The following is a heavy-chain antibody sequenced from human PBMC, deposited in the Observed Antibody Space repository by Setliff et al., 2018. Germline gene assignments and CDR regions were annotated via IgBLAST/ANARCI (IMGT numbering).Heavy chain of an antibody. CDR1: GFTFSSYS. J-gene: IGHJ3*02. Sequence: GSLRLSCAASGFTFSSYSMNWVRQAPGKGLEWVPSISSSSSYIYYADSVKGRFTISRDNAKNSLYLQMNSLRAEDTAVYYCARDSGVHNFWSGYGSDAFDIWGQGTMVTVSS. CDR3: ARDSGVHNFWSGYGSDAFDI. CDR2: ISSSSSYI. V-gene: IGHV3-21*01. D-gene: IGHD3-3*01.